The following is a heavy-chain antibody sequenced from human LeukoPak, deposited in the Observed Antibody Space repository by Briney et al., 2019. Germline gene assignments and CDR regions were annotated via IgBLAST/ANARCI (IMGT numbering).Heavy chain of an antibody. V-gene: IGHV3-23*01. J-gene: IGHJ4*02. Sequence: GGSLRLSCAASGFTFSSYAMSWVRQAPGKGLEWVLAISGSGGSTYYADSVKGRFTISRDNSKNTLYLQMNSLRAEDTAVYYCAKDGSGSSKGDYWGQGTLVTVSS. CDR3: AKDGSGSSKGDY. CDR2: ISGSGGST. D-gene: IGHD3-10*01. CDR1: GFTFSSYA.